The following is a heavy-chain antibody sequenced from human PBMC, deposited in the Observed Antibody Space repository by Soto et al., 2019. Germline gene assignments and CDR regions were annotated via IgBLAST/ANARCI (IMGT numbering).Heavy chain of an antibody. Sequence: SETLSLTCGVSGGSISSINWWSWVRQAPGKGLEWLGEIYQSGTTNYNPSLKSRVTMSIDKSKNQFFLNVTSVTAADTAVYYCARTAGTSPTHPFDPWGQRTVVTVSS. CDR2: IYQSGTT. CDR3: ARTAGTSPTHPFDP. CDR1: GGSISSINW. V-gene: IGHV4-4*02. J-gene: IGHJ5*02. D-gene: IGHD3-10*01.